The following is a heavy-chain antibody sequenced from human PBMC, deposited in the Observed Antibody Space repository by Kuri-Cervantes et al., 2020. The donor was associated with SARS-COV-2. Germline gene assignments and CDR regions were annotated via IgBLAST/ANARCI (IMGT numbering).Heavy chain of an antibody. D-gene: IGHD1-7*01. CDR3: ARDRITGTTDFDY. Sequence: LSLTCTVSGGSISSYYWSWIRQPPGKGLEWVSYISSSSSYTNYADSVKGRFTISRDNAKNSLYLQMNSLRAEDTAVYYCARDRITGTTDFDYWGQGTLVTVSS. CDR1: GGSISSYY. J-gene: IGHJ4*02. CDR2: ISSSSSYT. V-gene: IGHV3-11*06.